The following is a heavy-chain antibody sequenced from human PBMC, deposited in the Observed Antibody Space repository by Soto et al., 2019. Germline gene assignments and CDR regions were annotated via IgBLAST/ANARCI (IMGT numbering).Heavy chain of an antibody. CDR2: IDPYDTGI. CDR3: TSDTFGARDS. Sequence: EVQLVESGGGLVQPGGSLRLSCAASGFAFSSEWMHWVRQAPGKGLVWVSRIDPYDTGITYADSVKGRFTISRDNAKNTIYLQMNSLRAEDTAVYHCTSDTFGARDSWGQGTLVTVSS. J-gene: IGHJ4*02. V-gene: IGHV3-74*01. D-gene: IGHD2-15*01. CDR1: GFAFSSEW.